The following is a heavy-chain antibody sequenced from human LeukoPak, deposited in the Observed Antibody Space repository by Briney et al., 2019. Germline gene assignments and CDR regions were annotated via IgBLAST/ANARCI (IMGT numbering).Heavy chain of an antibody. CDR1: GYTFTSYY. J-gene: IGHJ3*02. D-gene: IGHD6-19*01. CDR2: INPSGGST. Sequence: ASVKVSCKAPGYTFTSYYMHWVRQAPGQGLEWMGIINPSGGSTSYAQKFQGRVTMTRDTSTSTVYMELSSLRSEDTAVYYCARAAIAVDAFDIWGQGTMVTVSS. CDR3: ARAAIAVDAFDI. V-gene: IGHV1-46*01.